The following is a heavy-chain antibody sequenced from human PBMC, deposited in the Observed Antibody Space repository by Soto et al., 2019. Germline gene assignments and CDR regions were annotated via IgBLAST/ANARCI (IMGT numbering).Heavy chain of an antibody. D-gene: IGHD3-22*01. CDR2: IHSSGSI. Sequence: SETLSLTCTVSGGSISSDDYYWGWIRQAPGRGLEWIGYIHSSGSIYYNPSLKSRATMSIDTAGNQFSLKVSSVTVADTAVYYCARDLDGLHDDTSGPFPRPGWGQGTLVTVSS. CDR3: ARDLDGLHDDTSGPFPRPG. CDR1: GGSISSDDYY. V-gene: IGHV4-30-4*01. J-gene: IGHJ1*01.